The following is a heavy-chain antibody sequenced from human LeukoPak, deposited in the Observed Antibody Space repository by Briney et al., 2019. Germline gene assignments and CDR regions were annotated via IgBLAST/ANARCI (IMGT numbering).Heavy chain of an antibody. CDR1: GYSFTSYA. D-gene: IGHD2-21*01. CDR3: ARGQVSGGGDSNFDY. Sequence: ASVKVSCKASGYSFTSYAMHWVRQAPGQRLEWMGWINAGNGNTKCSQKFQGRVTIIRDTSASTAYMELSSLRSEDTAVYYCARGQVSGGGDSNFDYWGQGTLVTVSS. CDR2: INAGNGNT. V-gene: IGHV1-3*01. J-gene: IGHJ4*02.